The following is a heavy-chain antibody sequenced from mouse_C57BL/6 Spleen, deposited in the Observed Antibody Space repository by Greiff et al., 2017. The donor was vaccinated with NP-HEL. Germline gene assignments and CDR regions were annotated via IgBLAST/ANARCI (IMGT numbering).Heavy chain of an antibody. D-gene: IGHD2-4*01. V-gene: IGHV1-19*01. Sequence: EVQLQQSGPVLVKPGASVKMSCKASGYTFTDYYMNWVKQSHGKSLEWIGVINPYNGGTSYNQKFKGKATLTVDKSSSTAYMELNSLTSEDSAVYYCARAIYDYDAIGFAYWGQGTLVTVSA. J-gene: IGHJ3*01. CDR3: ARAIYDYDAIGFAY. CDR1: GYTFTDYY. CDR2: INPYNGGT.